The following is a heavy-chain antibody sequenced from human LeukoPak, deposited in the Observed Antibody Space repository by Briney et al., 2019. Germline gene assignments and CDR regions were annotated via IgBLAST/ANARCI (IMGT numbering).Heavy chain of an antibody. Sequence: SVKVSCKASGGTFTNDAISWVRQAPGQGFEWMGEIIPIFGTANYAQKFQGRVTMTRDTSTSTDYMELSSLRSEDTAVYYCARDNSVGDTAWWFDPWGQGTLVTVSS. V-gene: IGHV1-69*05. CDR2: IIPIFGTA. D-gene: IGHD1-26*01. J-gene: IGHJ5*02. CDR1: GGTFTNDA. CDR3: ARDNSVGDTAWWFDP.